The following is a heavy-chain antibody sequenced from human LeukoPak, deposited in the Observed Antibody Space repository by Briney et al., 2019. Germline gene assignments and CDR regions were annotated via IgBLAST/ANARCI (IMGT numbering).Heavy chain of an antibody. V-gene: IGHV3-49*04. CDR2: IRSKAYGGTT. D-gene: IGHD6-19*01. CDR3: TRDLLSGWYEN. Sequence: GGSLRLSCAASGFTVSSDYMSWVRQAPGKGLEWVGFIRSKAYGGTTEYAASVKGRFTISRDDSKSIAYLQMNSLKTEDTAVYYCTRDLLSGWYENWGQGTLVTVSS. J-gene: IGHJ4*02. CDR1: GFTVSSDY.